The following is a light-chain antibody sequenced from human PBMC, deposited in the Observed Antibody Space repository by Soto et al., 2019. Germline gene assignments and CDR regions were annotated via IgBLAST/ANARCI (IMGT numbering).Light chain of an antibody. V-gene: IGKV3-20*01. CDR2: GAS. CDR1: QSVSSTY. CDR3: QQYGSSRGAT. Sequence: EIVLTQSPGTLSLSPGERATLSCRASQSVSSTYLAWYQQKPGQAPRLLIYGASSRATGIPDRFSGSGSGTDFTITISRLEPEDFAVYYCQQYGSSRGATFGPGTKVDIK. J-gene: IGKJ3*01.